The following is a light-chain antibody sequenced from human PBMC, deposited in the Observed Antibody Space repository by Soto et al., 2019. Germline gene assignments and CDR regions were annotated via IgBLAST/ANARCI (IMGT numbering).Light chain of an antibody. Sequence: EIVLTQSPGTLSLSPGERATLSCRASQSVISSYLAWYQQKPGQAPRLLIYGASSRATGIPERFSGSGSGTAFTLTISRLEPEDSAVYYCHQYGNSPLTFGQGTKVDIK. CDR2: GAS. J-gene: IGKJ1*01. CDR3: HQYGNSPLT. V-gene: IGKV3-20*01. CDR1: QSVISSY.